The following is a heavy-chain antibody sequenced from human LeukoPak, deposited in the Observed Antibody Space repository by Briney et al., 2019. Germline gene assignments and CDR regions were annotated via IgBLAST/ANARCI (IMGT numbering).Heavy chain of an antibody. V-gene: IGHV3-21*01. CDR3: ARFHLGYCSSTSCYDDDY. J-gene: IGHJ4*02. Sequence: GGSLRLSCAASGFTFSSYSMNWVRQAPGKGLEWVSSISSSSSYIYYADSVKGRFTISRDNAKNSLYLQMNSLRAEDTAVYYRARFHLGYCSSTSCYDDDYWGQGTLVTVSS. CDR2: ISSSSSYI. CDR1: GFTFSSYS. D-gene: IGHD2-2*01.